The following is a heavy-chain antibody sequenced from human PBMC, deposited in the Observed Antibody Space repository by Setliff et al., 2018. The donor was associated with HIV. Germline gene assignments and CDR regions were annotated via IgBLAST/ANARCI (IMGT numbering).Heavy chain of an antibody. D-gene: IGHD1-26*01. V-gene: IGHV3-30*02. CDR2: IRYDGSNK. Sequence: PGGSLRLSCAASGFTFSSYGMHWVCQAPGKGLEWVAFIRYDGSNKYYADSVKGRFTISRDNSKNTLYLQMNSLRAEDTAVYYCARGSYYEAGYWGQGTLVTVSS. J-gene: IGHJ4*02. CDR3: ARGSYYEAGY. CDR1: GFTFSSYG.